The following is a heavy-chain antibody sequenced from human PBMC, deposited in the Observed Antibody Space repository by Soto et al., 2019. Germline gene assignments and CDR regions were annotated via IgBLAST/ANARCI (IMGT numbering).Heavy chain of an antibody. Sequence: SETLSLTCTVSGGSIISGGYYWSLIRQHPGKGLEWIGYIYYSGSTYYNPSLKSRVTISVDTSKNQFSLKLSSVTAADTAVYYCASEILGYCSGGSCQPIGWFDPWGQGTLVTVSS. CDR2: IYYSGST. CDR1: GGSIISGGYY. D-gene: IGHD2-15*01. CDR3: ASEILGYCSGGSCQPIGWFDP. V-gene: IGHV4-31*03. J-gene: IGHJ5*02.